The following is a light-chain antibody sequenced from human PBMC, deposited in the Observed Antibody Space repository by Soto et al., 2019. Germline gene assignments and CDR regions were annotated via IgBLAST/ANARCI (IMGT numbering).Light chain of an antibody. CDR1: SSDVGSYNL. CDR3: CSYAGSSTYV. CDR2: EVS. J-gene: IGLJ1*01. V-gene: IGLV2-23*02. Sequence: QSVLTQPASVSGSPGQSITISCTGTSSDVGSYNLVSWYQQHPGKAPKVMIYEVSKRPSGVSNRFSGSKSGNTASLTISGLQAEDEADYYCCSYAGSSTYVFGTGTQLTV.